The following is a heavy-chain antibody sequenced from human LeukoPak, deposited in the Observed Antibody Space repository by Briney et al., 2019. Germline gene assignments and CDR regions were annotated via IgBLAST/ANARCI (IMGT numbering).Heavy chain of an antibody. CDR2: INPSGGST. CDR1: GYTFTSYY. J-gene: IGHJ5*02. Sequence: ASVKVSRKASGYTFTSYYMHWVRQAPGQGLEWMGLINPSGGSTSYAQKFQGRVTMTRDTSTSTVYMELSSLRSEDTAVYYCARSCSGGSCYFDPWGQGTLVTVSS. D-gene: IGHD2-15*01. V-gene: IGHV1-46*01. CDR3: ARSCSGGSCYFDP.